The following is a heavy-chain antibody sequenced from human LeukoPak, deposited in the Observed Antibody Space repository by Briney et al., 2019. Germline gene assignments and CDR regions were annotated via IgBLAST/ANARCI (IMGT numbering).Heavy chain of an antibody. V-gene: IGHV1-18*01. Sequence: GASVKVSCKASGYTFTSYGISWVRQAPGQGLEWMGWISAYNGNTNYAQKLQGRVTMTTDTSTSTAYMELRSLTSDDTAVYYCARDDLGSGFFLYYFDYWGQGTLVTVSS. D-gene: IGHD6-19*01. J-gene: IGHJ4*02. CDR1: GYTFTSYG. CDR3: ARDDLGSGFFLYYFDY. CDR2: ISAYNGNT.